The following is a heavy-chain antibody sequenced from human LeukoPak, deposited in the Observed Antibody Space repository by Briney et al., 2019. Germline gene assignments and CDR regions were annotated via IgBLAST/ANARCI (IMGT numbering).Heavy chain of an antibody. CDR2: IKSKTDGGTT. V-gene: IGHV3-15*01. CDR1: GFTFSNAW. CDR3: TTDADSYGYLDY. Sequence: GGSLRLSCATSGFTFSNAWMTWVRQAPGKGLEWVGRIKSKTDGGTTDYAAPVKGRFTISRDDSKNTLYLQMNSLKTEDTAVYYCTTDADSYGYLDYWGQGTLVTVSS. D-gene: IGHD5-18*01. J-gene: IGHJ4*02.